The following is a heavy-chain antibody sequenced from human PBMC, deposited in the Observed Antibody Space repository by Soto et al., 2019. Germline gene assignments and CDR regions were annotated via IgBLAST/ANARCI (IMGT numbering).Heavy chain of an antibody. CDR1: GGTFSSYA. V-gene: IGHV1-69*13. CDR3: ARAVAVAGTGPYYYYGMDV. CDR2: IIPIFGTA. J-gene: IGHJ6*02. Sequence: ASVKVSCKASGGTFSSYAISWVRQAPGQGLEWMGGIIPIFGTANYAQKFQGRVTITADESTSTAYMELSNLRSEDTAVYYCARAVAVAGTGPYYYYGMDVWGQGTTVTVSS. D-gene: IGHD6-19*01.